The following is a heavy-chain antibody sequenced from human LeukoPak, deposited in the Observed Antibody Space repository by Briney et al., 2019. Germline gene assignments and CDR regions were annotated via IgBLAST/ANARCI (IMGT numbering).Heavy chain of an antibody. J-gene: IGHJ6*02. CDR3: ARGQYQLPKQSYYYYYGMDV. CDR2: IYSGGST. Sequence: GGSLRLSCAASGFTVSSNYMSWVRQAPGKGLEWVSVIYSGGSTYYADSVKGRFTISRHNSKNTLYLQMNNLRAEDTAVYYCARGQYQLPKQSYYYYYGMDVWGQGTTVTVSS. D-gene: IGHD2-2*01. CDR1: GFTVSSNY. V-gene: IGHV3-53*04.